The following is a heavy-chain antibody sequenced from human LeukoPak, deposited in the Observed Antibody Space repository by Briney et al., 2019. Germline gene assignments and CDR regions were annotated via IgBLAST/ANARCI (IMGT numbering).Heavy chain of an antibody. CDR3: ARRSPGGSYRSDY. D-gene: IGHD3-16*02. Sequence: PSETLSLTCTVSGGSISSYYWSWIRQPPGKGLEWIGYIYYGGTTNYNPSLKSRVTISVDTSKNQFSLKLSSVTAADTAVYYCARRSPGGSYRSDYWGQGTLVTVSS. J-gene: IGHJ4*02. CDR2: IYYGGTT. V-gene: IGHV4-59*12. CDR1: GGSISSYY.